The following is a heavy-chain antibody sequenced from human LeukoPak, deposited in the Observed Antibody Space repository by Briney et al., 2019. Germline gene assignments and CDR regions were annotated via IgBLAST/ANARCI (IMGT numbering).Heavy chain of an antibody. CDR3: ARDPSLWFGEPPLREVWFDP. V-gene: IGHV1-2*02. D-gene: IGHD3-10*01. Sequence: ASVKVSCKASGYTFTSYGISWVRQAPGQGLEWMGWINPNSGGANYAQKFQGRVTMTRDTSISTAYMELSRLRSDDTAVYYCARDPSLWFGEPPLREVWFDPWGQGTLVTVSS. J-gene: IGHJ5*02. CDR1: GYTFTSYG. CDR2: INPNSGGA.